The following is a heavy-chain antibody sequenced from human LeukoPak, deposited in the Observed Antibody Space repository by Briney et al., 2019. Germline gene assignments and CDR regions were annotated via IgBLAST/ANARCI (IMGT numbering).Heavy chain of an antibody. V-gene: IGHV3-9*01. Sequence: GRSLRLSCAASGFTFDDYAMHWVRQAPGKGLEWVSGISWNSGSIGYADSVKGRFTISRDNAKNSLYLQMNSLRAEDTALHYCAKLNHWGQGTLVTVSS. CDR2: ISWNSGSI. CDR1: GFTFDDYA. CDR3: AKLNH. J-gene: IGHJ5*02.